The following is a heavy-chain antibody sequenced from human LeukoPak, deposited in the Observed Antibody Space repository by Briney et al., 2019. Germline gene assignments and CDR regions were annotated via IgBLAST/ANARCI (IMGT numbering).Heavy chain of an antibody. CDR2: INPNSGGT. D-gene: IGHD5-12*01. CDR3: AREGSGYPY. V-gene: IGHV1-2*02. J-gene: IGHJ4*02. Sequence: ASVKVSCKSSGYTFTGYYMHWVRQAPGQGLEWMGWINPNSGGTNYAQKFQGRVTMTRDTSISTAYMEVSRLTSDDTAVFYCAREGSGYPYWGQGTLVTVSS. CDR1: GYTFTGYY.